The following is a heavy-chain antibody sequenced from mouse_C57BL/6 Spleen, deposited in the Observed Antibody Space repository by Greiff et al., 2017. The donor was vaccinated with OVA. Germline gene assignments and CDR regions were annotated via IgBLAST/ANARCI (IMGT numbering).Heavy chain of an antibody. V-gene: IGHV5-4*03. CDR2: ISDGGSYT. CDR3: ARGDYYGSWFAY. Sequence: EVKVVESGGGLVKPGGSLKLSCAASGFTFSSYAMSWVRQTPEKRLEWVATISDGGSYTYYPDNVKGRFTISRDNAKNNLYLQMSHLKSEDTAMYYCARGDYYGSWFAYWGQGTLVTVSA. CDR1: GFTFSSYA. D-gene: IGHD1-1*01. J-gene: IGHJ3*01.